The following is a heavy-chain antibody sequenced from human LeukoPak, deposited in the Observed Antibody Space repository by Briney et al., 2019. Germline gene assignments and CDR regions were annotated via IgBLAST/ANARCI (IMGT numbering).Heavy chain of an antibody. D-gene: IGHD1-26*01. CDR2: ISEDGRAT. Sequence: GGSLRLSCAASGFTLSNYWIHWVRQAPGKGLVWVSRISEDGRATTYADYVKGRFTISKDNAKNSVYLQMNSLRAEDTAVYYCARDPGLVGARPYYDYWGQGTLVTVSS. CDR3: ARDPGLVGARPYYDY. CDR1: GFTLSNYW. V-gene: IGHV3-74*01. J-gene: IGHJ4*02.